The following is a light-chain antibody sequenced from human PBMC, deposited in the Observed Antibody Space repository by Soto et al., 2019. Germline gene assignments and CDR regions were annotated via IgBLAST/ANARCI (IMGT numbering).Light chain of an antibody. Sequence: QSALTQPPSVSGAPGQRVTISCTGSSSNIGAGYDVHWYQQLPGTAPKLMIYEVNNRPSGVSNRFSGSKSGNTASLTISGLQAEDEADYYCSSYTTSNTYVFGTGTKVTVL. CDR2: EVN. CDR3: SSYTTSNTYV. J-gene: IGLJ1*01. V-gene: IGLV1-40*01. CDR1: SSNIGAGYD.